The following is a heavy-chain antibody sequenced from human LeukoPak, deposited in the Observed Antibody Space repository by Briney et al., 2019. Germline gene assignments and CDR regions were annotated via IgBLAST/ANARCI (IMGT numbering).Heavy chain of an antibody. CDR3: ARGPGAMYFDF. CDR2: IYYSGTT. Sequence: SETLSLTCAVSGGSIISYYWSWLRQPPGKGLEGIGYIYYSGTTNYNPSLKSRVTISVDMSKNQFSLKLSSVTAADTAVYYCARGPGAMYFDFWGQGTLVTVSS. D-gene: IGHD2-2*01. V-gene: IGHV4-59*01. J-gene: IGHJ4*02. CDR1: GGSIISYY.